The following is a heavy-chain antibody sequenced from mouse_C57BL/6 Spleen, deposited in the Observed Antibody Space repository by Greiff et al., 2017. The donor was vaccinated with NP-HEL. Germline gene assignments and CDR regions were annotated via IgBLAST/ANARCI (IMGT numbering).Heavy chain of an antibody. CDR1: GFTFSDYG. Sequence: VQLKESGGGLVKPGGSLKLSCAASGFTFSDYGMHWVRQAPEKGLEWVAYISSGSSTIYYADTVKGRFTISRDNAKNTLFLQMTSLRSEDTAMYYCARGGRQAMDYWGQGTSVTVSS. V-gene: IGHV5-17*01. J-gene: IGHJ4*01. CDR3: ARGGRQAMDY. CDR2: ISSGSSTI. D-gene: IGHD2-12*01.